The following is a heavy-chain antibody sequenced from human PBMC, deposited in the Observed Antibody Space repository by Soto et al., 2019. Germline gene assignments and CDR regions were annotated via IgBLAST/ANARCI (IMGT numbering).Heavy chain of an antibody. CDR2: MSSDGSST. J-gene: IGHJ4*02. Sequence: EVQLVESGGDLVQPGGSLRLSCAASGFTFSTYWMHWVRQVPGKGPEWVSRMSSDGSSTAYADSVRGRFIISRDNAKNTLYRQMNSPRVDDTAVYYCARGTVRDHDFGDHWGLGTRVAVSS. CDR1: GFTFSTYW. D-gene: IGHD4-17*01. V-gene: IGHV3-74*01. CDR3: ARGTVRDHDFGDH.